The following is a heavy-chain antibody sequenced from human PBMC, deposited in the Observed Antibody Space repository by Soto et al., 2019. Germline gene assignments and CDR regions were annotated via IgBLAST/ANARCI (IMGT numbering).Heavy chain of an antibody. J-gene: IGHJ4*03. CDR2: TYHRSKWYS. V-gene: IGHV6-1*01. CDR3: ARGPSNLAQ. Sequence: PSQTLSLTCAISGDSVASNSATRNWIRQSPSGSLEWLGRTYHRSKWYSVYAVSLSGRITISPDTSKNQVSLQLHSVTPADTAVYFFARGPSNLAQWGHGTLGTVS. CDR1: GDSVASNSAT.